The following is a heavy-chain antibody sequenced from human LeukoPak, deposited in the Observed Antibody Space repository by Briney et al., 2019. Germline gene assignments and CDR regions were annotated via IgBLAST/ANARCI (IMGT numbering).Heavy chain of an antibody. J-gene: IGHJ6*03. Sequence: SETLSLTCNVSGASISSGRYYWSWIRQPAGKGLEWIGRIYSRGSTNYNPSLKSRVTMSVDTSKNQFSLKLSSVTAADTAVYYCARVGGFLEWFYYYYYMDVWGKGTTVTISS. D-gene: IGHD3-3*01. CDR1: GASISSGRYY. V-gene: IGHV4-61*02. CDR2: IYSRGST. CDR3: ARVGGFLEWFYYYYYMDV.